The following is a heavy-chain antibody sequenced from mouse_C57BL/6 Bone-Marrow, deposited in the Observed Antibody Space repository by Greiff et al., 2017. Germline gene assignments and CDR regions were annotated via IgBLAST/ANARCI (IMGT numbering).Heavy chain of an antibody. CDR1: GFTFSSYA. Sequence: EVKLMESGEGLVKPGGSLKLSCAASGFTFSSYAMSWVRQTPEKRLEWVAYISRGGDYIYYADTVKGRFTISRDNARNTRYLQMSSLKSDDTAMYYCTRGPITTVVDWYFDVWGTGTTVTVSS. J-gene: IGHJ1*03. V-gene: IGHV5-9-1*02. CDR3: TRGPITTVVDWYFDV. CDR2: ISRGGDYI. D-gene: IGHD1-1*01.